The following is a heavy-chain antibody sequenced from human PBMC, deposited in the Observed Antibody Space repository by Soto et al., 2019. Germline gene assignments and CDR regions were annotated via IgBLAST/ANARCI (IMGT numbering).Heavy chain of an antibody. D-gene: IGHD5-12*01. CDR2: IKGRGYGGTT. Sequence: PGGSLRLSCTTSGFTFGGYAMSWVRQAPGKGLEWVGFIKGRGYGGTTEYAASVRGRFTISRDDYNSIAYLEMNSLKTEDTAVYYCARDTPYGYKTSGYPHYWGQGALVTVSS. CDR1: GFTFGGYA. J-gene: IGHJ4*02. V-gene: IGHV3-49*04. CDR3: ARDTPYGYKTSGYPHY.